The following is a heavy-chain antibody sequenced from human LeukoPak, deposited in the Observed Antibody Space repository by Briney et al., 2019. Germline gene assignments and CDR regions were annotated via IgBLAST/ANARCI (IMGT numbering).Heavy chain of an antibody. Sequence: SETLSLTCTVSDGSISSYYWSWIRQPPGKGLEWIGCIYFSGSTNYNPSLKSRVTISVDTSKNQFSLKLSSVTAADTAVYYCARVTYYYDSSGYYYFDYWGQGTLVTVSS. V-gene: IGHV4-59*08. D-gene: IGHD3-22*01. CDR1: DGSISSYY. J-gene: IGHJ4*02. CDR3: ARVTYYYDSSGYYYFDY. CDR2: IYFSGST.